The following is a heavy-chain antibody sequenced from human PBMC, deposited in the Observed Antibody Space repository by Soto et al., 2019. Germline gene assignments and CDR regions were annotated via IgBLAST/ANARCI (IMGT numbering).Heavy chain of an antibody. CDR3: ARAIVVVIDY. J-gene: IGHJ4*02. Sequence: QVQLVESGGGVVQPGRSLRLSCAASGFTFSSYAMHWVRQAPGKGLEGVAVISYDGSNKYYADSVKGRFTISRDNSENTLYLQMNSLRAEDTAVYYCARAIVVVIDYWGQGALVTVSS. CDR2: ISYDGSNK. V-gene: IGHV3-30-3*01. D-gene: IGHD3-22*01. CDR1: GFTFSSYA.